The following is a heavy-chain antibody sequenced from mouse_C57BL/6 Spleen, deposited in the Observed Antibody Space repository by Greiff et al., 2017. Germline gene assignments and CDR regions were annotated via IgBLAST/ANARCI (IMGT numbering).Heavy chain of an antibody. V-gene: IGHV1-82*01. D-gene: IGHD1-1*01. Sequence: QVQLQQSGPELVKPGASVKISCKASGYAFSSSWMNWVKQRPGKGLEWIGRIYPGEGDTNYNGKFKGKATLTADKSSSTAYMQRSSLTSEDSAVYFCARSAVVASAYWGQGTTLTVSS. CDR3: ARSAVVASAY. CDR2: IYPGEGDT. J-gene: IGHJ2*01. CDR1: GYAFSSSW.